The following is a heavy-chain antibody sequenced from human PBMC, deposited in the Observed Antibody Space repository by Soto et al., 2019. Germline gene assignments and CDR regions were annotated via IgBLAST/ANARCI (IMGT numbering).Heavy chain of an antibody. Sequence: QVQLQESGPGLVTPSQTLSVTCTVSGCSISSGDNYWSWIRQPPGKGLEWIGYIYYSGSTYYNPSLKSRVTISVDTSKNKFSLKLSSVTAADTAVYYCACVATVTTSEAGMQYYFDYWGQGTLVTVSS. J-gene: IGHJ4*02. CDR3: ACVATVTTSEAGMQYYFDY. V-gene: IGHV4-30-4*01. CDR2: IYYSGST. D-gene: IGHD4-4*01. CDR1: GCSISSGDNY.